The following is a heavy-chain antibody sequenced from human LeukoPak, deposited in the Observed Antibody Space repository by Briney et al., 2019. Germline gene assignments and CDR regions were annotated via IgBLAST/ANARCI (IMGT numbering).Heavy chain of an antibody. V-gene: IGHV4-59*01. CDR2: IYYSGRN. J-gene: IGHJ3*02. Sequence: SETLSLTCSVSGGSRSSDYWSWIRHRPRKGLESIGDIYYSGRNNYDPSLKSRVTISVDKSKNQFSLKLSSVTAEETAVYYCARIRKYYYDSSGYLDAFDIWGQGTMVTVSS. D-gene: IGHD3-22*01. CDR3: ARIRKYYYDSSGYLDAFDI. CDR1: GGSRSSDY.